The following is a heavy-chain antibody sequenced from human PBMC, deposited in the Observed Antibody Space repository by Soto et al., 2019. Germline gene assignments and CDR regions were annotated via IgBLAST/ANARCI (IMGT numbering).Heavy chain of an antibody. CDR2: TYYSGTT. V-gene: IGHV4-31*03. Sequence: SETLSLTCTVSGASISSGGYYWSWLLQHPGKGPEWIGFTYYSGTTYYKPSLKSRVTISVDTSKNQFSLKLTSVTAADTAVYYCARRTVVLSGPDGDDSWGQGTLVTVSS. CDR1: GASISSGGYY. CDR3: ARRTVVLSGPDGDDS. D-gene: IGHD2-2*01. J-gene: IGHJ4*02.